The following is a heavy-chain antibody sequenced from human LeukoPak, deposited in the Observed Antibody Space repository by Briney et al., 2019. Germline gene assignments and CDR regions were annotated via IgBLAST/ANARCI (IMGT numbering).Heavy chain of an antibody. CDR1: GGSISSSSYY. J-gene: IGHJ3*02. CDR3: ARGCSSTSCYTYALDI. V-gene: IGHV4-39*01. Sequence: SETLSLTCTVSGGSISSSSYYWGWIRQPPGKGREWIGSIYYGGSTYYNPSLKSRVTISVDTSKNQFSLKLSSVTAADTAVYYCARGCSSTSCYTYALDIWGQGTMVTVSS. CDR2: IYYGGST. D-gene: IGHD2-2*02.